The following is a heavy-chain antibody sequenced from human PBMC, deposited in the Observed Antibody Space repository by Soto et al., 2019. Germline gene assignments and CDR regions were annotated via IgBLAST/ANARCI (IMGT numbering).Heavy chain of an antibody. CDR2: ISSSSSYI. D-gene: IGHD2-2*01. J-gene: IGHJ4*02. Sequence: EVQLVESGGGLVKPGGSLRLSCAASGFTFSSYSMNWVRQAPGKXLEWVSSISSSSSYIYYADSVKGRFTISRDNAKNSLYLQMNSLRAEDTAVYYCARGLVXPAAAAGYWGQGTLVTVSS. CDR3: ARGLVXPAAAAGY. V-gene: IGHV3-21*01. CDR1: GFTFSSYS.